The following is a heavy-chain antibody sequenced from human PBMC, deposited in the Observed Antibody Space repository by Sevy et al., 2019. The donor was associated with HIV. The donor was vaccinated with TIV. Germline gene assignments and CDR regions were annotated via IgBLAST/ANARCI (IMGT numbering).Heavy chain of an antibody. D-gene: IGHD2-2*01. Sequence: GGSLRLSCAASGFTFSSYNMNWVRQAPGKGLEWVSSITASANDIYYAYSVKGRFTISRDNAKKSLYLQMNSLRAEDTAVYYCARDWLPADLYGMDVWGQGTTVTVSS. CDR2: ITASANDI. J-gene: IGHJ6*02. CDR1: GFTFSSYN. V-gene: IGHV3-21*01. CDR3: ARDWLPADLYGMDV.